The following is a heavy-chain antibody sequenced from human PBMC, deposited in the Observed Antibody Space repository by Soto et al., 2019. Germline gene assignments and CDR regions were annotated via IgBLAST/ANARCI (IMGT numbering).Heavy chain of an antibody. CDR1: GFTFSTYW. V-gene: IGHV3-7*01. CDR3: SRPLNS. J-gene: IGHJ4*02. Sequence: EVQLMESGGGLVQPGGSLRLSCAASGFTFSTYWMDWVRQTPGKGLEWVANINQDGSEKNYVDSVKGRFTIYRDNAKNSPYLQMSSLTAEDSALYYCSRPLNSWGQGTLVTVSS. CDR2: INQDGSEK.